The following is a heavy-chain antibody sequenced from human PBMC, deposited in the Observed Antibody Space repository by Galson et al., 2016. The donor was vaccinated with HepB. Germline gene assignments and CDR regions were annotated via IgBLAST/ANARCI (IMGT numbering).Heavy chain of an antibody. V-gene: IGHV3-23*01. CDR1: GFTFSSYS. Sequence: SLRLSCAASGFTFSSYSINWVRQAPGKGLEWVSVVSGSGDNTYYADSVKGRLTISRDNSNNTLFLQMNSLRVEDTAVYYCAKGRSAIAAAGLNYWGQGTLVTVSS. J-gene: IGHJ4*02. CDR2: VSGSGDNT. CDR3: AKGRSAIAAAGLNY. D-gene: IGHD6-13*01.